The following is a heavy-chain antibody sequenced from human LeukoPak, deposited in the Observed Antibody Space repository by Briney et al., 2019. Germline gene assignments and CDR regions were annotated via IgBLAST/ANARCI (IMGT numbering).Heavy chain of an antibody. CDR3: AKDGEAVVVIQLDY. CDR1: GFTFSSYG. CDR2: MSYDGSNK. J-gene: IGHJ4*02. D-gene: IGHD3-22*01. V-gene: IGHV3-30*18. Sequence: GGSLRLSCAASGFTFSSYGMHWVRQAPGKGLEWVAVMSYDGSNKYYADSVKGRFTISRDNSKNTLYLQMNSLRAEDTAVYYCAKDGEAVVVIQLDYWGQGTLVTVSS.